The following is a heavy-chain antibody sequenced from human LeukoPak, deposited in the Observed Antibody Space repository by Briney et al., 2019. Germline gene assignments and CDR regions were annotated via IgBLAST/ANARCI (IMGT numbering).Heavy chain of an antibody. CDR3: ASRLDGYNVREVGY. CDR1: GFTFSSYS. Sequence: GGSLRLSCAASGFTFSSYSMNWVRQAPGKGLEWVSSISSSSSYIYYADSVKGRFTISRDNAKNSLYLQMNSLRAEDTAVYYCASRLDGYNVREVGYWGQGTLVTVSS. D-gene: IGHD5-24*01. V-gene: IGHV3-21*01. J-gene: IGHJ4*02. CDR2: ISSSSSYI.